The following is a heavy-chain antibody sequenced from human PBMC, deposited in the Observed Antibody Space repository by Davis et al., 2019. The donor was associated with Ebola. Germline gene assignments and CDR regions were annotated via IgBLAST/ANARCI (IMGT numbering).Heavy chain of an antibody. Sequence: GESLKISCAASGFTFSSYSMSWVRQAPGKGLEWVSSISSSSSYIYYADSVKGRFTISRDNAKNSLYLQMNSLRAEDTAVYYCARDFWGGSTVTIDYWGQGTLVTVSS. CDR1: GFTFSSYS. CDR3: ARDFWGGSTVTIDY. CDR2: ISSSSSYI. J-gene: IGHJ4*02. V-gene: IGHV3-21*01. D-gene: IGHD4-17*01.